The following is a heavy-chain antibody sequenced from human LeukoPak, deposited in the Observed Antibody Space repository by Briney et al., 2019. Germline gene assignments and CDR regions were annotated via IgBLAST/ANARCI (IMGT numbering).Heavy chain of an antibody. CDR1: GFTFSSYG. J-gene: IGHJ4*02. D-gene: IGHD3-10*01. CDR3: AKDRVAYGSGNYGPQVDY. Sequence: GGSLRLSCAASGFTFSSYGMHWVRQAPGKGLEWVAFIRYDGSNKYSADSVKGRFTISRDNSKSTLYLQMNSLSTEDTAVYYCAKDRVAYGSGNYGPQVDYWGQGTLVTVSS. V-gene: IGHV3-30*02. CDR2: IRYDGSNK.